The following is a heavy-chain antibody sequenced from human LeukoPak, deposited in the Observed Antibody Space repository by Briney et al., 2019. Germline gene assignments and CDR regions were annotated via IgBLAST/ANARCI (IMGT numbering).Heavy chain of an antibody. CDR1: GGSFSGYY. V-gene: IGHV4-34*01. CDR3: ARERGVDTAIYYYYYGMDV. CDR2: INHSGST. J-gene: IGHJ6*04. Sequence: PSETLSLTCADCGGSFSGYYWSWIRQPPGKGLEWIGEINHSGSTNYNPSLKSRVTISVDTSKNQFSLKLSSVTAADTAVYYCARERGVDTAIYYYYYGMDVWGKGTTVTVSS. D-gene: IGHD5-18*01.